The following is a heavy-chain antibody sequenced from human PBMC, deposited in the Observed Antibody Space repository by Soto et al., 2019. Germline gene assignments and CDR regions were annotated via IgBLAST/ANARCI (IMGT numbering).Heavy chain of an antibody. CDR3: AKDGAKRGYSGYDYYYYYGMDV. Sequence: GGSLRLSCAASGFTFSSYAMSWVRQAPGKGLEWVSAISGSGGSTYYADSVKGRFTISRDNSKNTLYLQMNSLRAEDTAVYYCAKDGAKRGYSGYDYYYYYGMDVWGQGTTVTVSS. J-gene: IGHJ6*02. D-gene: IGHD5-12*01. CDR1: GFTFSSYA. CDR2: ISGSGGST. V-gene: IGHV3-23*01.